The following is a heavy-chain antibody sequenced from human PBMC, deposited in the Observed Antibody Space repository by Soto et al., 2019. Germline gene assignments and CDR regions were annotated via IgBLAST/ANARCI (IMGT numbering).Heavy chain of an antibody. CDR3: VNSPDSSPYAY. Sequence: SGPTLVNPTQTLTLTCTFSGFSLSTFGMGVGWIRQPPGKALEWLALIYWNDDKRYSPSLNSRLTIAKDTSKNLVVLTMTNVDPVDAATYYCVNSPDSSPYAYWGQGTLVTV. D-gene: IGHD3-16*01. V-gene: IGHV2-5*01. CDR1: GFSLSTFGMG. J-gene: IGHJ4*02. CDR2: IYWNDDK.